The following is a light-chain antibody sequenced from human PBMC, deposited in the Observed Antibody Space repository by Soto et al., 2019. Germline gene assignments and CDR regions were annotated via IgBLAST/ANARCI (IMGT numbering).Light chain of an antibody. CDR1: RSDVGGYKY. Sequence: QPALAQPASVSGSPGQSITISCTGTRSDVGGYKYVSWYQQHPGKAPKLMIYEVSNRPSGVSNRFSGSKSGNTASLTISGLQAEDEADYYCSSYTSSSTLYVFGTGTKSPS. J-gene: IGLJ1*01. CDR2: EVS. CDR3: SSYTSSSTLYV. V-gene: IGLV2-14*01.